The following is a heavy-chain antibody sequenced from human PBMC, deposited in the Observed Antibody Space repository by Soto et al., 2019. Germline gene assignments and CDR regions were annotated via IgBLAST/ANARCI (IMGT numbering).Heavy chain of an antibody. V-gene: IGHV4-34*01. CDR2: INHSGST. Sequence: QVQLQQWGAGLLKPSETLSLTCAVYGGSFSGYYWSWIRQPPGKGLEWIGEINHSGSTNYNPSLQSRVTISADTSKNQFSRKLSSVTAADTAVYYCARAGLGYCSGGSCYGGLDYWGQGTLVTVSS. CDR1: GGSFSGYY. J-gene: IGHJ4*02. D-gene: IGHD2-15*01. CDR3: ARAGLGYCSGGSCYGGLDY.